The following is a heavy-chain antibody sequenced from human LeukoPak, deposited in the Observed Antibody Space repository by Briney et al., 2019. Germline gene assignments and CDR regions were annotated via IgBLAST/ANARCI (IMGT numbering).Heavy chain of an antibody. J-gene: IGHJ6*02. CDR1: GGSFSGYY. CDR2: IYTSGST. CDR3: ARGTILNYYYYYGMDV. Sequence: SETLPLTCAVYGGSFSGYYWSWLRQPAGKGLEWIGRIYTSGSTNYNPSLKSRVTMSVDTSKNQFSLKLSSVTAADTAVYYCARGTILNYYYYYGMDVWGQGTTVTVSS. D-gene: IGHD3-3*01. V-gene: IGHV4-59*10.